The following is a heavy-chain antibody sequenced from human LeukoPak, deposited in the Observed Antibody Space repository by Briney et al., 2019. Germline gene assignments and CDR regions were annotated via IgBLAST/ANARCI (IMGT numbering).Heavy chain of an antibody. CDR2: ISAYNGNT. J-gene: IGHJ6*02. V-gene: IGHV1-18*01. Sequence: ASVKVSCKASGYTFTSYGISWVRQAPGQGLEWMGWISAYNGNTNYAQKLQGRVTMTTDTSTSTAYMELRSLRSDDTAVYYCVRDRQGIAVAGTLYYYYYGMDVWGQGTTVTVSS. D-gene: IGHD6-19*01. CDR1: GYTFTSYG. CDR3: VRDRQGIAVAGTLYYYYYGMDV.